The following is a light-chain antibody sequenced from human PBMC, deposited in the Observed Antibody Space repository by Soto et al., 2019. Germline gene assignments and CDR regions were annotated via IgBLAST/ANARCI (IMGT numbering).Light chain of an antibody. CDR3: QSYDSSLSGWV. CDR2: EVS. J-gene: IGLJ3*02. V-gene: IGLV2-14*01. Sequence: QSVLTQPASVSGSPGQSITISCTGTSSDVGGYNYVSWYQQHPGKAPKLMIYEVSNRPSGVSNRFSGSKSGNTASLTISGLQAEDEGDYYCQSYDSSLSGWVFGGGTKLTVL. CDR1: SSDVGGYNY.